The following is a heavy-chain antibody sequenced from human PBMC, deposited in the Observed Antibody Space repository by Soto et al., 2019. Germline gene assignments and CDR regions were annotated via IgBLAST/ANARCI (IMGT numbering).Heavy chain of an antibody. CDR1: GFTFSSYA. Sequence: HPGGSLRLSCAASGFTFSSYAMSWVRQAPGKGLEWVSAISGSGGSTYYADSVKGRFTISRDNSKNTLYLQMNSLRAEDTAVYYCAKDPLYDYIWGKKRPNAFDIWGQGTMVTVSS. V-gene: IGHV3-23*01. D-gene: IGHD3-16*01. CDR2: ISGSGGST. J-gene: IGHJ3*02. CDR3: AKDPLYDYIWGKKRPNAFDI.